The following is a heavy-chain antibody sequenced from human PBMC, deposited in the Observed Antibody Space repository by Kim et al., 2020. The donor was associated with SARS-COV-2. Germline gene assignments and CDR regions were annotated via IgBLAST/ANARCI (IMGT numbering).Heavy chain of an antibody. D-gene: IGHD4-17*01. CDR2: T. V-gene: IGHV4-39*01. J-gene: IGHJ4*02. CDR3: ARTGAAVTTSY. Sequence: TYYNPSLKSRVTISVDTSKNQFSLKLSSVTAADTAVYYCARTGAAVTTSYWGQGTLVTVSS.